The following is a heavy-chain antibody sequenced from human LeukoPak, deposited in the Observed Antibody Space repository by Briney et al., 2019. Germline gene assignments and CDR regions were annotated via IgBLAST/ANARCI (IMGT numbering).Heavy chain of an antibody. D-gene: IGHD1-14*01. V-gene: IGHV4-34*01. CDR3: ARGQRVNRGMDV. Sequence: SETLSLTCAVSGGSFSDYYWSWIRQPPGMGLEWIGEINHSGSANYNPSLKSRLTILVDTSKNRFSLKLSSVIAADTAVYYCARGQRVNRGMDVWGQGTTVTVSS. CDR1: GGSFSDYY. CDR2: INHSGSA. J-gene: IGHJ6*02.